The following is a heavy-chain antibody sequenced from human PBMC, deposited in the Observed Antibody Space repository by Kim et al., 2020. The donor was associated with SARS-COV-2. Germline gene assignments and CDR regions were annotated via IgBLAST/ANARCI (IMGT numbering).Heavy chain of an antibody. V-gene: IGHV3-33*05. J-gene: IGHJ6*02. D-gene: IGHD2-2*01. CDR2: ISYDGSNK. CDR1: GFTFSSYG. CDR3: ASVLDIVVVPAAMGRRYYYYGMDV. Sequence: GGSLRLSCAASGFTFSSYGMHWVRQAPGKGLEWVAVISYDGSNKYYADSVKGRFTISRDNSKNTLYLQMNSLRAEDTAVYYCASVLDIVVVPAAMGRRYYYYGMDVWGQGTTVTVSS.